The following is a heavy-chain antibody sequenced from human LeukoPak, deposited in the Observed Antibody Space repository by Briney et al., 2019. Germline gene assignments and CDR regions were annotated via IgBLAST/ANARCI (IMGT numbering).Heavy chain of an antibody. D-gene: IGHD5-18*01. CDR1: GFTFSAYA. J-gene: IGHJ6*02. CDR3: AKLGGYTFYYYYGMDV. CDR2: ISGSGGST. Sequence: GGSLRLSCEASGFTFSAYAMSWGRQAPGKGLEWVSAISGSGGSTYYADSVKGRFTISRDNSKNTLYLQMNSLRAEDTAVYYCAKLGGYTFYYYYGMDVWGQGTTVTVSS. V-gene: IGHV3-23*01.